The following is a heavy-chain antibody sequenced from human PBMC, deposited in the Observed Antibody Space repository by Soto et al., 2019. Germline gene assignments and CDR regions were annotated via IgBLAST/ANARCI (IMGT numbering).Heavy chain of an antibody. Sequence: GGSLRLSCAASEFTFSSYAMSWVRQAPGKGLEWVSAIDDSGGTTFYADSVKGRFTISRDNSKDTLFLQMNSLRAEDTAVYYCAKVLYYDFSSYYYNGKDVWGQRTTVTVSS. CDR2: IDDSGGTT. D-gene: IGHD3-3*01. CDR1: EFTFSSYA. J-gene: IGHJ6*02. V-gene: IGHV3-23*01. CDR3: AKVLYYDFSSYYYNGKDV.